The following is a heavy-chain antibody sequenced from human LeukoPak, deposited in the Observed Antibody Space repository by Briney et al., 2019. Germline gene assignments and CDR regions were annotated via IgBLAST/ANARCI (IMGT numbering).Heavy chain of an antibody. V-gene: IGHV1-18*01. D-gene: IGHD6-19*01. Sequence: ASVKVSCKASGYTLTSYGISWVRQAPGQGLEWMGWISAYNGNTNYAQKLQGRVTMTTDTSTSTAYMELRSLRSDDTAVYYCARDGGSGWLQDGMDVWGQGTQGTVSS. J-gene: IGHJ6*02. CDR3: ARDGGSGWLQDGMDV. CDR2: ISAYNGNT. CDR1: GYTLTSYG.